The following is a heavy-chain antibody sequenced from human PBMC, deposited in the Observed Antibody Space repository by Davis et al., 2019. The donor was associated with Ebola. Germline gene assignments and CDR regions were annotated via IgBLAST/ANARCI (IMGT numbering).Heavy chain of an antibody. Sequence: GESLKISCSASGFTFSSYAMHWVRQAPGKGLEWVSAISGSGGSTYYADSVKGRFTISRDNSKNTLYLQMNSLRAEDTAVYYCAKGGTYYYYYGMDVWGKGTTVTVSS. D-gene: IGHD3-16*01. V-gene: IGHV3-23*01. CDR3: AKGGTYYYYYGMDV. CDR2: ISGSGGST. CDR1: GFTFSSYA. J-gene: IGHJ6*04.